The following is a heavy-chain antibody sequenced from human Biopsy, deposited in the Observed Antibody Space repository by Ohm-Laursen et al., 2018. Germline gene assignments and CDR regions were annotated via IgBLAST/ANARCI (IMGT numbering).Heavy chain of an antibody. CDR3: TKGRSQDGFNI. Sequence: GSLRLSCAACGFTFASHAMSWVRQAPGKGLEWVSLISGSGNTAYYPDSVKGRITISRDNSKNTLYLEMKSLRTEETAKYYFTKGRSQDGFNIWGPETMVTVSS. CDR2: ISGSGNTA. D-gene: IGHD3-10*01. J-gene: IGHJ3*02. V-gene: IGHV3-23*01. CDR1: GFTFASHA.